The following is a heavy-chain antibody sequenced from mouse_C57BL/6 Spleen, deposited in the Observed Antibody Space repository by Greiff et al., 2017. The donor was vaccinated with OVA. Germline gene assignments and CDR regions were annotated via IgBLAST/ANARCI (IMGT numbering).Heavy chain of an antibody. V-gene: IGHV3-6*01. CDR2: ISYDGSN. D-gene: IGHD2-10*01. J-gene: IGHJ4*01. Sequence: ESGPGLVKPSQSLSLTCSVTGYSITSVYYWTWIRQFPGNKLEWMGYISYDGSNNYNPSLKNRISITRDTSKNQFFLKLNSVTTEDTATYYCARDLLLYAMDYWGQGTSVTVSS. CDR3: ARDLLLYAMDY. CDR1: GYSITSVYY.